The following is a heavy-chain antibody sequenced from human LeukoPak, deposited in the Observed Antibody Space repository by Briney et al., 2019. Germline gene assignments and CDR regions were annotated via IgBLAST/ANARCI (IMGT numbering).Heavy chain of an antibody. D-gene: IGHD6-19*01. V-gene: IGHV3-23*01. CDR2: ISGSTSGT. J-gene: IGHJ4*02. CDR1: GFTFSSSA. CDR3: AKASSGTSSGSSN. Sequence: GGSLRLSCAASGFTFSSSAMSWVRQAPGKGLEWVSTISGSTSGTYYADSVKGRFTISRDNSKNTLYLQMNSLRAEDTAVYYCAKASSGTSSGSSNWGQGTLVTVSS.